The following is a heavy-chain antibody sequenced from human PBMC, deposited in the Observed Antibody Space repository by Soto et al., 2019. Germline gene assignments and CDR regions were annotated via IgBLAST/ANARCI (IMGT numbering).Heavy chain of an antibody. J-gene: IGHJ3*02. CDR1: GSSISNRSYH. CDR2: IYYSGST. Sequence: PSEPLSRTYNVSGSSISNRSYHWGWIRQPPGKGLEWIGSIYYSGSTYYNPSLKSRVTISVDTSKNQFSLKLNSVTAADTAVYYCARQQFRAIGIWGQGTMVT. V-gene: IGHV4-39*01. CDR3: ARQQFRAIGI.